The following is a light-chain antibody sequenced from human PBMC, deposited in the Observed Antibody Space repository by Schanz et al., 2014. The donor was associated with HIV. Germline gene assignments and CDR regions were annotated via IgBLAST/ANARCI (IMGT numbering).Light chain of an antibody. Sequence: QSVLTQPASVSGSPGQSITISCTGTSSDVGGYNYVSWYQQHPGKAPKLMIYDVSNRPSGVSNRFSGSKSGNTASLTISGLVADDEADYYCASYTSTDAFVFGTGTKLTVL. CDR2: DVS. V-gene: IGLV2-14*03. CDR3: ASYTSTDAFV. CDR1: SSDVGGYNY. J-gene: IGLJ1*01.